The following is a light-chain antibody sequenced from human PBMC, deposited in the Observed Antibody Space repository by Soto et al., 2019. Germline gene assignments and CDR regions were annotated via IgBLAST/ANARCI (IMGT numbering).Light chain of an antibody. Sequence: QSVLTQPPSASGTPGQRVTISCSGSSSNIGSNTVNWYQQLPGTAPKLLIYSNNQRHSGVPDRFSGSKSGTSASLAISGLQSEDEDDYYCAAWDDSLNYVFGTGTKVTVL. CDR1: SSNIGSNT. CDR3: AAWDDSLNYV. V-gene: IGLV1-44*01. CDR2: SNN. J-gene: IGLJ1*01.